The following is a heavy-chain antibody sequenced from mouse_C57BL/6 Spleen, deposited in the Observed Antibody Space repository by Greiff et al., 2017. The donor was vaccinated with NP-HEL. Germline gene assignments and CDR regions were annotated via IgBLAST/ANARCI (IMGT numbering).Heavy chain of an antibody. Sequence: VQRVESGAELVKPGASVKLSCKASGYTFTEYTIHWVKQRPGQGLEWIGWFYPGGGSTHYNEKFKDKATLTADKSSSTVYMELSRLTSVDSAVYFCARHEKGTYYYAMDYWGQGTSVTVSS. CDR3: ARHEKGTYYYAMDY. V-gene: IGHV1-62-2*01. CDR2: FYPGGGST. D-gene: IGHD2-14*01. J-gene: IGHJ4*01. CDR1: GYTFTEYT.